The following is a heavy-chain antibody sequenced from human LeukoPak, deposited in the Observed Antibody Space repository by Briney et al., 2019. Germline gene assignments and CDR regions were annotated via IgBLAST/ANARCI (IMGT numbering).Heavy chain of an antibody. CDR2: ISYDGTNK. Sequence: GGSLRLSCAASGFTFRNYAIHWVRQAPGKGLEWVAVISYDGTNKYYADSVKGRFTISRDNSKNTLYLQMNSPRAEDTAMYYCARAFSGWFGDFDYWGQGTLVTVSS. D-gene: IGHD6-19*01. CDR3: ARAFSGWFGDFDY. V-gene: IGHV3-30*04. J-gene: IGHJ4*02. CDR1: GFTFRNYA.